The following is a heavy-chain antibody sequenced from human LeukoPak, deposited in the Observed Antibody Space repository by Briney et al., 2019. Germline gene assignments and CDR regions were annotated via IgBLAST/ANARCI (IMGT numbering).Heavy chain of an antibody. V-gene: IGHV3-49*04. CDR3: TSDQTPYY. Sequence: GGSLTLSCTGSGFTFGDYAMTWVRQAPGKGLEWVGFIRIKIYGGTPQYAASVKGRFTISREDSKGVAYLQMDRLTTEDTAVYYWTSDQTPYYSGQGTLVTVSP. CDR1: GFTFGDYA. J-gene: IGHJ4*02. CDR2: IRIKIYGGTP.